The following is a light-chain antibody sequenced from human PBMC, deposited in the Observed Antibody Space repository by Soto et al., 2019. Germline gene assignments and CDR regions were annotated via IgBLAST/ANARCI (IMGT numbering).Light chain of an antibody. CDR3: QSYDSSLSGYV. Sequence: QSVLTQPPSVSGAPWQRVTISCTGRSSNIGAGYDVHWYQQLPGTAPKLLIYNNNNRPSGVPDRFSGSKSGTSASLAITGLQAEDEADYYCQSYDSSLSGYVFGTGTKVTVL. V-gene: IGLV1-40*01. J-gene: IGLJ1*01. CDR1: SSNIGAGYD. CDR2: NNN.